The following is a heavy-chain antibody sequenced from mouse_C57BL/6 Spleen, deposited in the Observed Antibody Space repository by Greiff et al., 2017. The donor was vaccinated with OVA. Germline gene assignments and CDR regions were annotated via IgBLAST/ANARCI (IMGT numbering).Heavy chain of an antibody. V-gene: IGHV5-6*02. CDR3: ARRDGSSPYAMDY. J-gene: IGHJ4*01. CDR1: GFTFSSYG. D-gene: IGHD1-1*01. Sequence: DVKLVESGGDLVKPGGSLKLSCAASGFTFSSYGMSWVRQTPDKRLEWVATISSGGSYTCYPDSVKGRFTISRDNAKNTLYLQMSSLKSEDTAMYYCARRDGSSPYAMDYWGQGTSVTVSS. CDR2: ISSGGSYT.